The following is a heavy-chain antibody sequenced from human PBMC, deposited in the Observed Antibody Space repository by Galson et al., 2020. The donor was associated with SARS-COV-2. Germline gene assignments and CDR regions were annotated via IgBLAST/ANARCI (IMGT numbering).Heavy chain of an antibody. CDR1: GYTLTELS. D-gene: IGHD2-8*02. CDR2: FDPEDGET. Sequence: ASVKVSCKVSGYTLTELSMHWVRQAPGKGLEWMGGFDPEDGETIYAQKFQDRVTMTEDTSTDTAYMELSSLRSEDTAVYYCATGPALVPTGWFDPWGQGTLVTVSS. CDR3: ATGPALVPTGWFDP. J-gene: IGHJ5*02. V-gene: IGHV1-24*01.